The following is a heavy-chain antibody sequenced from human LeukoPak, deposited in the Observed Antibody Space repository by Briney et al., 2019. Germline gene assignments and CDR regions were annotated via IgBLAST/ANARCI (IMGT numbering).Heavy chain of an antibody. V-gene: IGHV4-31*02. D-gene: IGHD6-6*01. CDR1: GGSISSGGYY. CDR2: IYYSGST. Sequence: SETLSLTWTVSGGSISSGGYYWSWIRQHPGKGLEWIGYIYYSGSTYYNPSLKSRVTISVDTSKNQFSLKLSSVTAADTAVYYCARGSIAAQIDYWGQGTLVTVSS. CDR3: ARGSIAAQIDY. J-gene: IGHJ4*02.